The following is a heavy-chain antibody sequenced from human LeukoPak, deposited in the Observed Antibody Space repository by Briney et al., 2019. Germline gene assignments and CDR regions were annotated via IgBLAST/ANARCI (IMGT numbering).Heavy chain of an antibody. CDR3: AREDGYNSKLWDY. J-gene: IGHJ4*02. CDR2: ISSSSSYI. CDR1: GXTFSSYS. Sequence: GGSLRLSCAASGXTFSSYSMNWVRQAPGKGLEWVSSISSSSSYIYYADSVKGRFTISRDNAKNSLYLQMNSLRAEDTAVYYCAREDGYNSKLWDYWGQGTLVTVSS. D-gene: IGHD5-24*01. V-gene: IGHV3-21*01.